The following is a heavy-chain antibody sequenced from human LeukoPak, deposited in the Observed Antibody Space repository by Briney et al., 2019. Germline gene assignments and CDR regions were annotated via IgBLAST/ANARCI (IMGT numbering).Heavy chain of an antibody. V-gene: IGHV4-38-2*02. CDR3: ARDCHSGWRYGDSDY. CDR1: DTSINSGYY. Sequence: PSETLSLTCTVSDTSINSGYYWGWIRQPPGKGLEWIGSIYYSGSTYYNPSLKSRVTISVDTSKNQFSLKLSSVSAADTAVYYCARDCHSGWRYGDSDYWGQGTLVTVSS. D-gene: IGHD5-12*01. J-gene: IGHJ4*02. CDR2: IYYSGST.